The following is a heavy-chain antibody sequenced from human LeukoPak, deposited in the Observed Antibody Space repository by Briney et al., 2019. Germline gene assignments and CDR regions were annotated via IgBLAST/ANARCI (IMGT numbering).Heavy chain of an antibody. CDR3: ARVSRDGYNTNTNFDY. J-gene: IGHJ4*02. Sequence: ASVKVSCKASGYTFTSYGISWVRQAPGQGLEWMGWISAYNGNTNYAQKLQGRVTMTTDTSTSTAYMELRSLRSDDTAVYYCARVSRDGYNTNTNFDYWGQGTLVTVSS. V-gene: IGHV1-18*01. CDR1: GYTFTSYG. D-gene: IGHD5-24*01. CDR2: ISAYNGNT.